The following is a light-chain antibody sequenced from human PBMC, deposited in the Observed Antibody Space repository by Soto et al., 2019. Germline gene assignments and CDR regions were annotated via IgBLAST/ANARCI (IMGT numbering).Light chain of an antibody. CDR3: QSYDSRLSGYVV. Sequence: QSVLTQPPSVSGAPGQRVTISCTGSSSAIGAGHDVHWYQQVPGAAPKVLIYGNNNRPSGVPDRFSGSKSGTSASLAITGLQTEDEADYYCQSYDSRLSGYVVFGGGTKLTVL. CDR1: SSAIGAGHD. J-gene: IGLJ2*01. V-gene: IGLV1-40*01. CDR2: GNN.